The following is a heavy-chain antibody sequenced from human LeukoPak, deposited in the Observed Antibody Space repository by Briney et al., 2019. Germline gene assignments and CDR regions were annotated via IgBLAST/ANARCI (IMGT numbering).Heavy chain of an antibody. Sequence: SETLSLTCAVYGGSFSGYYWSWIRQPPGKGLEWIGEINHSGSTNYNPSLKSRVTISVDTSKNQFSLKLSSVTAADTAVYYCARHAGGYYYYGMDVWGQGTTVTVSS. CDR3: ARHAGGYYYYGMDV. J-gene: IGHJ6*02. CDR1: GGSFSGYY. V-gene: IGHV4-34*01. D-gene: IGHD3-10*01. CDR2: INHSGST.